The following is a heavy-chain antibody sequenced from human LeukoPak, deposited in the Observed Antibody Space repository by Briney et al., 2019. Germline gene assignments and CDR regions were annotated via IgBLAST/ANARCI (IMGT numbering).Heavy chain of an antibody. Sequence: SETLSLTCTVSGGSISSYYWGWIRQPPGKGLEWIGSGSTYYNPSLKSRVTISVDTSKNQFSLKLSSMTAADTAVYFCASPRGDDSGGYYTWYFHHWGQGILVTVSP. J-gene: IGHJ1*01. D-gene: IGHD3-22*01. V-gene: IGHV4-4*09. CDR3: ASPRGDDSGGYYTWYFHH. CDR1: GGSISSYY. CDR2: GST.